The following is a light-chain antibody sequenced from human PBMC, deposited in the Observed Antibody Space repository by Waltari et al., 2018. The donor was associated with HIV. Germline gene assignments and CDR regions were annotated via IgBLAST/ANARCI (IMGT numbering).Light chain of an antibody. CDR1: SSDVGGYNY. Sequence: QSALTQPRSVSGSPGQSVTIPCTGTSSDVGGYNYVSWYQHHPGKAPKFMIYDVTKRPSGVPDRFSGSKSGNTASLTISGLQAEDVADYYCCSYAGRYTYVFGTGTKVTVL. V-gene: IGLV2-11*01. CDR3: CSYAGRYTYV. J-gene: IGLJ1*01. CDR2: DVT.